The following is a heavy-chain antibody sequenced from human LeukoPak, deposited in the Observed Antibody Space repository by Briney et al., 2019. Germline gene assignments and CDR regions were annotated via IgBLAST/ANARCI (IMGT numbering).Heavy chain of an antibody. Sequence: ETLSLTCTVSGGSISSSSYYWGWIRQPPGKGLEWVSASSGSGCSTYYAESVKGRFTISRDNSKNTLYLQMNSLRAEAAAVYYCAKDPDCTSGICYTFFDYWGQGTLVTVSS. CDR2: SSGSGCST. V-gene: IGHV3-23*01. CDR3: AKDPDCTSGICYTFFDY. J-gene: IGHJ4*02. D-gene: IGHD2-8*01. CDR1: GGSISSSSYY.